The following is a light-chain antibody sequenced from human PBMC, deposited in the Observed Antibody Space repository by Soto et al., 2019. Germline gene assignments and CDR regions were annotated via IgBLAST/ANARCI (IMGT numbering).Light chain of an antibody. CDR1: QSLNSV. Sequence: VMTQSPATMSVSPWATVTLSCRASQSLNSVFAWYQQKPDQAPMRLISRESTSASGVTDRFSGSGSGTVFTLAISGLQSEDFALYYFQQSSVWPLTVGRGTTVAIK. CDR3: QQSSVWPLT. CDR2: RES. V-gene: IGKV3-15*01. J-gene: IGKJ4*01.